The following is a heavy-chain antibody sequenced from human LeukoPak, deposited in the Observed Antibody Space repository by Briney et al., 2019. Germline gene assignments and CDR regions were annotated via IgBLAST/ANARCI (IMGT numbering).Heavy chain of an antibody. CDR1: GFTFSSYA. Sequence: GGSLRFSCAASGFTFSSYAMHWVRQAPGKGLEYVSAISSNGGSTYYANSVRGRFTISRDNSKNTLYLQMGSLRAEDMAVYYCARGRGMDSSSPDRDYWGQGTLVTVSS. CDR3: ARGRGMDSSSPDRDY. J-gene: IGHJ4*02. CDR2: ISSNGGST. D-gene: IGHD6-6*01. V-gene: IGHV3-64*01.